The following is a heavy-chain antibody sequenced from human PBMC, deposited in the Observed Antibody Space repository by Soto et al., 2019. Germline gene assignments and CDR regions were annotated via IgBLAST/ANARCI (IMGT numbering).Heavy chain of an antibody. V-gene: IGHV3-33*01. CDR1: GFTFSSYG. J-gene: IGHJ4*02. Sequence: GGSLRLSCAASGFTFSSYGMHWVRQAPGKGLEWVAVIWYDGSNKYYADSVKGRFTISRDNSKNTLYLQMNSLRAEDTAVYYCARDNPEITFGGVIVRPLDYWGQGTLVTVSS. D-gene: IGHD3-16*02. CDR3: ARDNPEITFGGVIVRPLDY. CDR2: IWYDGSNK.